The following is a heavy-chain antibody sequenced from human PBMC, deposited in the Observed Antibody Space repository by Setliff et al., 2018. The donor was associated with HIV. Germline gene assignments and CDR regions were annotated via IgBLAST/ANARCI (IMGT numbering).Heavy chain of an antibody. CDR1: GYTFSEYA. Sequence: ASVKVSCKASGYTFSEYAIHWVRQAPGQRLEWMGRIDTDSGYRRYSPKLQGRVTITKDTSANTAYMELRGLRSEDTAVYYCARWCAAAGCYPAIYHFDSWGQGTLVTVPQ. V-gene: IGHV1-3*04. J-gene: IGHJ4*02. CDR2: IDTDSGYR. CDR3: ARWCAAAGCYPAIYHFDS. D-gene: IGHD2-2*01.